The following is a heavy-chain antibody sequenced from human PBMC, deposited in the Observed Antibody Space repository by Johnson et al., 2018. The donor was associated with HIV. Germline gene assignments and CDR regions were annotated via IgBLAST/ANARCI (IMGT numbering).Heavy chain of an antibody. CDR3: AREGAWELRPGAFDI. CDR2: IYSGGST. V-gene: IGHV3-66*01. J-gene: IGHJ3*02. D-gene: IGHD1-26*01. Sequence: EKLVESGGGVVQPGRSLRLSCAASGFTISSNYMSWVRQAPGKGLEWVSVIYSGGSTYYAASVKGRFTISRDNSKNTLYFQMNSLRAEDTAVYFCAREGAWELRPGAFDIWGQGTMVTVSS. CDR1: GFTISSNY.